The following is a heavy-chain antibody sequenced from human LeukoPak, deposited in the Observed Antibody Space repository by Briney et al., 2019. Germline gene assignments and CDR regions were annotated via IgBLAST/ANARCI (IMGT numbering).Heavy chain of an antibody. Sequence: ASVKVSCKASGYTFTGYYMHWVRQAPGQGLEWMGWINPNSGGTNYAQKFQGRVTITADKSTSTAYMELSSLRSEDTAVYYCARDPRWGYSSSDRGGDYWGQGTLVTVSS. V-gene: IGHV1-2*02. CDR2: INPNSGGT. CDR3: ARDPRWGYSSSDRGGDY. J-gene: IGHJ4*02. CDR1: GYTFTGYY. D-gene: IGHD6-6*01.